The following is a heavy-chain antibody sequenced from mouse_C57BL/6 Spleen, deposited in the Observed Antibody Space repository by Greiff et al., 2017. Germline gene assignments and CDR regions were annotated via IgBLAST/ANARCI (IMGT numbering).Heavy chain of an antibody. D-gene: IGHD2-4*01. Sequence: EVLLVESGGGLVKPGGSLKLSCAASGFTFSSYAMSWVRQTPEKRLEWVATISDGGSYTYYPDNVKGRFTISRDNAKNNLYLQMSHLKSDDTAMYYCARGGLRRGFAYWGQGTLGTVAA. CDR3: ARGGLRRGFAY. CDR2: ISDGGSYT. CDR1: GFTFSSYA. V-gene: IGHV5-4*01. J-gene: IGHJ3*01.